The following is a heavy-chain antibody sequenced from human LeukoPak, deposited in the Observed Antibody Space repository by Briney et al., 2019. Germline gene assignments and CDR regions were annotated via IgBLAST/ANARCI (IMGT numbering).Heavy chain of an antibody. V-gene: IGHV4-59*08. CDR2: IYYSGST. CDR1: GGSISSYY. CDR3: ARSRFSGWYPTYDY. J-gene: IGHJ4*02. D-gene: IGHD6-19*01. Sequence: SETLSLTCTVSGGSISSYYWSWIRQPPGKGLEWIGYIYYSGSTNYNPSLKSRVTISVDTSKNQFSLKLSSVTAADTAVYYCARSRFSGWYPTYDYWGQGTLVTVSS.